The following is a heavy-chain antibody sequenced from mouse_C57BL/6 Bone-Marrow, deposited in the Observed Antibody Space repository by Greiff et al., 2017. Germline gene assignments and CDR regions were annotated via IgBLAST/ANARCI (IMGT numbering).Heavy chain of an antibody. V-gene: IGHV1-63*01. D-gene: IGHD2-2*01. CDR3: ARWMVYGYEWYFDV. CDR2: INPNGGYP. CDR1: GYTFTNYW. J-gene: IGHJ1*03. Sequence: VQLQQSGAELVRPGTSVKMSCKASGYTFTNYWIGWVKQRTGHGLEWIGVINPNGGYPTYNEKFKGTATLTADQSSSAAYMQFSSLTSEDSAIYYCARWMVYGYEWYFDVWGTGTTVTVSS.